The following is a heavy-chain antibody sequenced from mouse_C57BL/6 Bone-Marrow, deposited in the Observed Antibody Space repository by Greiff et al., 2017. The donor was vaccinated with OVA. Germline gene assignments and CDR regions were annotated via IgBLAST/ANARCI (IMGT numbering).Heavy chain of an antibody. Sequence: VQLQQPGAELVMPGASVKLSCKASGYTFTSYWMHWVKQRPGQGLEWIGEIDPSDSYTNYNQKFKGKSTLTADKSSSTAYMQLSSLTSEDSAVYFCASLGRGWFAYWGQGTLVTVSA. J-gene: IGHJ3*01. CDR3: ASLGRGWFAY. V-gene: IGHV1-69*01. D-gene: IGHD4-1*01. CDR2: IDPSDSYT. CDR1: GYTFTSYW.